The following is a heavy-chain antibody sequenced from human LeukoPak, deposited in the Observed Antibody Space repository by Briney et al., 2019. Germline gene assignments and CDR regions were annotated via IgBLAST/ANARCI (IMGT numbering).Heavy chain of an antibody. J-gene: IGHJ1*01. CDR1: GFIYDDYV. Sequence: PGGSLRLSCAASGFIYDDYVMYWVRQAPGKCLEWVSGISWNGDRIGYADSVKGRFTISRDNAKNSLYLQMNSLRVEETAFYYCAKGWYVDMEYFQHWGQGTLVTVSS. CDR2: ISWNGDRI. V-gene: IGHV3-9*01. D-gene: IGHD6-13*01. CDR3: AKGWYVDMEYFQH.